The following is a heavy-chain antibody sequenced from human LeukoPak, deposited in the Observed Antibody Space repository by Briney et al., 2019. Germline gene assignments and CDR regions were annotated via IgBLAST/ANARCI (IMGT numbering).Heavy chain of an antibody. CDR3: ARLRRGY. V-gene: IGHV3-53*01. Sequence: GGSLRLSCAASGLTVSSNYMSWVRQAPGKGLEWVSLIKSDGTTEYADSVKGRFTISRDNSKNTLFLQMNSLTVEDTAVYSCARLRRGYWGRGTPVTVSS. J-gene: IGHJ4*02. CDR1: GLTVSSNY. CDR2: IKSDGTT.